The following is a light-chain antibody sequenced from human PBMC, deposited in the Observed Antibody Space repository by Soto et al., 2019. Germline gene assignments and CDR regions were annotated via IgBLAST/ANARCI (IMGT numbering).Light chain of an antibody. Sequence: EIVLTQSPGTLSLSPGERATLSCRAGQSVSSSYLAWYQQKPGQAPRLLIYGASSRATGIPDRFSGSGSGTDFTLTISSLEPEDFAVYYCQQRSNWPTFGQGTKVDIK. J-gene: IGKJ1*01. CDR3: QQRSNWPT. CDR2: GAS. CDR1: QSVSSSY. V-gene: IGKV3D-20*02.